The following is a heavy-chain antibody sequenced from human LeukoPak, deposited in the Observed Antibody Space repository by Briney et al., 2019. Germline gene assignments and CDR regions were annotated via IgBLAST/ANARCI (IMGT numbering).Heavy chain of an antibody. V-gene: IGHV1-69*05. Sequence: RASVKVSCTASGGTFSSYAISWVRQAPGQGLEWMGGIIPIFGTANYAQKFQGRVTITTDESTSTAYMELSSLRSEDTVVYYCARGPRYSSGWYYFDYWGQGTLVTVSS. CDR1: GGTFSSYA. CDR3: ARGPRYSSGWYYFDY. J-gene: IGHJ4*02. D-gene: IGHD6-19*01. CDR2: IIPIFGTA.